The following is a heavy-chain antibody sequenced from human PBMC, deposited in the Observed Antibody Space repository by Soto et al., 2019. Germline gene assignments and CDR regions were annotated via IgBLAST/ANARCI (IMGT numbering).Heavy chain of an antibody. J-gene: IGHJ6*02. CDR2: IYYSGTT. V-gene: IGHV4-31*03. CDR3: ARASLGYCTNGVCQSYYGMDV. Sequence: SETLSLTCTVSDGSISIGGFYWSWIRQHPGKGLEWIGYIYYSGTTYYNPSLKSRVTISVDTSKNQFSLKLSSVTAADTAVYYCARASLGYCTNGVCQSYYGMDVWGQGTTVTAP. CDR1: DGSISIGGFY. D-gene: IGHD2-8*01.